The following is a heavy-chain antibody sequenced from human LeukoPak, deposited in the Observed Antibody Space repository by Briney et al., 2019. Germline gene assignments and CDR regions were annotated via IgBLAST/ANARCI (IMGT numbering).Heavy chain of an antibody. CDR3: AKPAQQWSVASDFDF. V-gene: IGHV3-30*02. CDR2: IRYDGSNK. D-gene: IGHD6-19*01. Sequence: GGSLRLSCAASGFTFSSYGMHWVRQAPGKGLEWVAFIRYDGSNKYYADSVKGRFTISRDNSKNTLYLQMNSLRAEDTAVYYCAKPAQQWSVASDFDFWGQGTLVTVSS. CDR1: GFTFSSYG. J-gene: IGHJ4*02.